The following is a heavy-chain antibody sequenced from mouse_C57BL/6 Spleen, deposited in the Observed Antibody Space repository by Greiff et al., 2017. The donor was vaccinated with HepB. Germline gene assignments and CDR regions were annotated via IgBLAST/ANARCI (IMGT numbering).Heavy chain of an antibody. J-gene: IGHJ3*01. CDR1: GFTFSSYG. CDR3: ARHSLGDYGAWFAY. D-gene: IGHD2-4*01. V-gene: IGHV5-6*01. Sequence: EVKVVESGGDLVKPGGSLKLSCAASGFTFSSYGMSWVRQTPDKRLEWVATISSGGSYTYYPDSVKGRFTISRDNAKNTLYLQMSSLKSEDTAMYYCARHSLGDYGAWFAYWGQGTLVTVSA. CDR2: ISSGGSYT.